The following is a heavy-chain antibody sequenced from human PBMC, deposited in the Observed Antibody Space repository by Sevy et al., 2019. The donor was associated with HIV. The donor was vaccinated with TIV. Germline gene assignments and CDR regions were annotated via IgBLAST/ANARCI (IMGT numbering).Heavy chain of an antibody. J-gene: IGHJ4*02. Sequence: ASVKVSCKASGYTFSGYSISWVRQAPGQGLEWMGWMNTYNGNTKYAQKVQGRVTMTTDTSTSTAYMELMGLRSDDTAVYYCARDTREKSFDYWGQGTLVTVSS. V-gene: IGHV1-18*01. CDR2: MNTYNGNT. CDR1: GYTFSGYS. CDR3: ARDTREKSFDY.